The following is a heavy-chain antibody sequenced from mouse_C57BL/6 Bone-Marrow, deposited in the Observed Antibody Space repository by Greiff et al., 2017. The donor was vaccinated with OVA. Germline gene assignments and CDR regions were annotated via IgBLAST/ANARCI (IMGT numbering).Heavy chain of an antibody. CDR3: ARKIYYDYPLFAY. D-gene: IGHD2-4*01. V-gene: IGHV1-64*01. J-gene: IGHJ3*01. CDR2: IHPNSGST. CDR1: GYTFTSYW. Sequence: QVQLQQPGAELVKPGASVKLSCKASGYTFTSYWMHWVKQRPGQGLEWIGMIHPNSGSTNYNEKFKSKATLTVDKSSSTAYMQLSSLTSEDSAVYYCARKIYYDYPLFAYWGQGTLVTVSA.